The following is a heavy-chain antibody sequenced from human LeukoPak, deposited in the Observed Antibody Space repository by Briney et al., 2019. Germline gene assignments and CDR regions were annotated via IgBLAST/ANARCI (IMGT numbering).Heavy chain of an antibody. J-gene: IGHJ4*02. CDR2: VNHSGST. V-gene: IGHV4-34*01. Sequence: SETLSLTCAVYGGSFSGYYLSWIRQPPGKGLEWMGGVNHSGSTNYNPSLKSRVNISVDTYKNQFSLKLSSVTAADTAVYYCASIGDSSGYSSDYWGQGTLVTVSS. D-gene: IGHD3-22*01. CDR1: GGSFSGYY. CDR3: ASIGDSSGYSSDY.